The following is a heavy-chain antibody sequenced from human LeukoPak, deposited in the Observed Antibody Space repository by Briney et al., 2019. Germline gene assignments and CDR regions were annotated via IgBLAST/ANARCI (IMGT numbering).Heavy chain of an antibody. CDR1: GFTFSSFG. CDR3: VRGVGVSRFNYFDP. V-gene: IGHV3-33*01. D-gene: IGHD1-26*01. Sequence: GGSLRLPCAASGFTFSSFGMHWVRQAPGKGLEWVAVIWYDASNKYYADSVKGRFTISRDNSKNTLYLQMNSLRDDDTAVYYCVRGVGVSRFNYFDPWGQGTLVTVSS. J-gene: IGHJ5*02. CDR2: IWYDASNK.